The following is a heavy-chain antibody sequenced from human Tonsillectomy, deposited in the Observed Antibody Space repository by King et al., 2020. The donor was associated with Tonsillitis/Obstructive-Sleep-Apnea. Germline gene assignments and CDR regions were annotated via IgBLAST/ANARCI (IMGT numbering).Heavy chain of an antibody. V-gene: IGHV3-74*01. Sequence: VQLVESGGGLVQPGGSLRLSCAASGFTFSSYWIYWVRQAPGKGLVWVSRINSDGSSTSYADSVKGRFTISRDNAKNTLYLQMNSLRAEDTAVYYCARTIVGGDFDYWGQGTLVTVSS. CDR1: GFTFSSYW. CDR2: INSDGSST. CDR3: ARTIVGGDFDY. D-gene: IGHD1-26*01. J-gene: IGHJ4*02.